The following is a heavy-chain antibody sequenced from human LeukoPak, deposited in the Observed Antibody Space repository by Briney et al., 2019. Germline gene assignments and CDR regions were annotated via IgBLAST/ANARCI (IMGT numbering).Heavy chain of an antibody. D-gene: IGHD2-15*01. V-gene: IGHV4-38-2*02. Sequence: SETLSLTCTVSGYSISSGYYWGWIRQPPGKGLEWIGEINHSGSTNYNPSLKSRVTISVDKSKNQFSLKLSSVTAADTAVYYCATQYCSGGSCYSDYWGQGTLVTVSS. J-gene: IGHJ4*02. CDR2: INHSGST. CDR3: ATQYCSGGSCYSDY. CDR1: GYSISSGYY.